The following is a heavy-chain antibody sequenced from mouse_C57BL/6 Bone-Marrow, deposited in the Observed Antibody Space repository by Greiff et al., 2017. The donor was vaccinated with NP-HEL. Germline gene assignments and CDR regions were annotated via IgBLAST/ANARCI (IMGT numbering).Heavy chain of an antibody. CDR3: TRSPLLLDY. CDR2: IDPETGGT. J-gene: IGHJ2*01. Sequence: VQLQQSGAELVRPGASVTLSCKASGYTFTDYEMHWVKQTPVHGLEWIGAIDPETGGTAYNQKFKGKAILTAAKSSSTAYMELRSLTSEDSAVYYCTRSPLLLDYWGQGTTLTVSS. D-gene: IGHD1-1*01. V-gene: IGHV1-15*01. CDR1: GYTFTDYE.